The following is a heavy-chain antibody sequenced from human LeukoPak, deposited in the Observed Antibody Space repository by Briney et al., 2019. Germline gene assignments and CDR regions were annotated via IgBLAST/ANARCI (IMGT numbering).Heavy chain of an antibody. D-gene: IGHD3-10*01. CDR1: GGSISSYY. CDR2: IYYSGST. CDR3: AGLQGVTLVRGVGFDY. J-gene: IGHJ4*02. V-gene: IGHV4-59*08. Sequence: SETLSLTCTVSGGSISSYYWSWIRQPPGKGLEWIGYIYYSGSTNYNPSLKSRVTISVDTSKSQFSLKLSSVTAADTAVYYCAGLQGVTLVRGVGFDYWGQGTLVTVSS.